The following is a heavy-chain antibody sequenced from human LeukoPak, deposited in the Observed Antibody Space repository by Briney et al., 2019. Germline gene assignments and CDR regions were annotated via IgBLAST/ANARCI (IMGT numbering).Heavy chain of an antibody. D-gene: IGHD2-8*02. J-gene: IGHJ4*02. Sequence: SGGSLRLPCAASGFTFSDYYMSWIRQAPGKGLERVSYISSSGSTIYYADSVKGRFTISRDNAKNSLYLQMNSLRAEDTAVYYCARETVCTGDVCYRGIDYWGQGTLVTVSS. CDR3: ARETVCTGDVCYRGIDY. CDR2: ISSSGSTI. CDR1: GFTFSDYY. V-gene: IGHV3-11*01.